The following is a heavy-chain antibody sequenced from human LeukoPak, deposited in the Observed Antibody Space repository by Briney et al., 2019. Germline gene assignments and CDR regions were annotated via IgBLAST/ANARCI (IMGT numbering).Heavy chain of an antibody. CDR3: ARTYDGSGYYSGLDY. J-gene: IGHJ4*02. CDR2: INWNGGST. V-gene: IGHV3-20*04. D-gene: IGHD3-22*01. CDR1: GFSFDDYG. Sequence: GGSLRLSCAASGFSFDDYGMSWVRQAPGKGLEWVSSINWNGGSTGYADSVKGRFTISRDNAKNSLYLQMNSLRAEDTALFYCARTYDGSGYYSGLDYWGQGTLVTVSS.